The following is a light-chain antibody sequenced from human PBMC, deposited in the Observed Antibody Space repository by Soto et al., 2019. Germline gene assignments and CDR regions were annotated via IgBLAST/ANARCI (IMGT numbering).Light chain of an antibody. CDR2: EVT. CDR3: GSYTSSNTLV. CDR1: SSDVGGYNY. J-gene: IGLJ1*01. V-gene: IGLV2-14*03. Sequence: QSVLTQPASVSGSPGQSITISCTGTSSDVGGYNYVSWYQQHPGKAPKPLIYEVTYRPSGVSNRFSGSKSGNTASLTISGLQAEDEADYFCGSYTSSNTLVFGTGTKLTVL.